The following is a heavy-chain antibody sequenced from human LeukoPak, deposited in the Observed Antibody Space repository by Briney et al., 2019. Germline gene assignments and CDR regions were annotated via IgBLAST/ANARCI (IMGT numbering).Heavy chain of an antibody. Sequence: GGSLRLSCAAPGFTFSSYWMSWVRQAPGKGLEWVANIKQDGSEKYYVDSVKGRFTISRDNAKNSLYLQMNSLRAEDTAVYYCARDGVFWSGHYSYNWFDPWGQGTLVTVSS. CDR1: GFTFSSYW. D-gene: IGHD3-3*01. CDR3: ARDGVFWSGHYSYNWFDP. CDR2: IKQDGSEK. V-gene: IGHV3-7*01. J-gene: IGHJ5*02.